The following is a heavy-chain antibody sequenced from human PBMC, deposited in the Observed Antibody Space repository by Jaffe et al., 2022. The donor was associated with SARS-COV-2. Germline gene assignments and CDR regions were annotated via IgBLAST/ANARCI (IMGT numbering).Heavy chain of an antibody. CDR2: INHSGST. CDR1: GGSFSGYY. V-gene: IGHV4-34*01. CDR3: ARGRRWASYVWGSYRLPFDY. J-gene: IGHJ4*02. D-gene: IGHD3-16*02. Sequence: QVQLQQWGAGLLKPSETLSLTCAVYGGSFSGYYWSWIRQPPGKGLEWIGEINHSGSTNYNPSLKSRVTISVDTSKNQFSLKLSSVTAADTAVYYCARGRRWASYVWGSYRLPFDYWGQGTLVTVSS.